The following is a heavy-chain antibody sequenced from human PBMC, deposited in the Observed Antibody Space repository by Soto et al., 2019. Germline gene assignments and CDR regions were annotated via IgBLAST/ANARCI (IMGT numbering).Heavy chain of an antibody. CDR1: GYTFTSYD. D-gene: IGHD6-13*01. Sequence: ASVKVSCKASGYTFTSYDINWVRQATGQGLEWMGWMNPNSGNTGYAQKFQGRVTMTRNTSISTAYMELSSLRSEDTAVYYCARDSPAPIAAAGISSNDYWGQGTLVTVSS. CDR3: ARDSPAPIAAAGISSNDY. J-gene: IGHJ4*02. CDR2: MNPNSGNT. V-gene: IGHV1-8*01.